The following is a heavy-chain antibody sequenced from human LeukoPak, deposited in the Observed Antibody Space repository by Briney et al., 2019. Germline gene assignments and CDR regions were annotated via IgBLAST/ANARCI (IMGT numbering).Heavy chain of an antibody. Sequence: GGSLRLSCAASGFTFSSYGMHWVRQAPGKGLEWVASIKHDGSEKYYVDSVRGRFTISRDNTMNSLYLQMSSLRAEDTAVYYCATDRGWRTSGYYLYYFEYWGQGTLVTFSS. D-gene: IGHD3-3*01. CDR2: IKHDGSEK. CDR1: GFTFSSYG. J-gene: IGHJ4*02. V-gene: IGHV3-7*01. CDR3: ATDRGWRTSGYYLYYFEY.